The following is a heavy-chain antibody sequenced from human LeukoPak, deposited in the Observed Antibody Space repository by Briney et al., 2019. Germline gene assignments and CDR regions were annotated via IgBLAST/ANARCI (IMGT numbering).Heavy chain of an antibody. CDR3: AREIRGYSGYDPRYYYYYMDV. V-gene: IGHV4-34*01. D-gene: IGHD5-12*01. Sequence: SETLSLTCAVYGGSFSGYFWSWIRQPPGKGLEWIGEINHSGTANYKPSLESRVAISVDTSKNQFSLKLSSVTAADTAVYYCAREIRGYSGYDPRYYYYYMDVWGKGTTVTVSS. CDR2: INHSGTA. J-gene: IGHJ6*03. CDR1: GGSFSGYF.